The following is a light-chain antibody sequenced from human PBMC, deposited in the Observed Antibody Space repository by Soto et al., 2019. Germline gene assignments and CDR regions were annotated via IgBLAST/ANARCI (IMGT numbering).Light chain of an antibody. Sequence: QSALTQPASVSGSPGQSITISCTRTSSDVGGYNYVSWYQQHPGKPPKLMIYEVSNRPSGVSNRFSGSRSGNTASLTISGLQAEDEADYYCSSYTSSSIDYVFGTGTKLTVL. V-gene: IGLV2-14*01. CDR3: SSYTSSSIDYV. CDR2: EVS. J-gene: IGLJ1*01. CDR1: SSDVGGYNY.